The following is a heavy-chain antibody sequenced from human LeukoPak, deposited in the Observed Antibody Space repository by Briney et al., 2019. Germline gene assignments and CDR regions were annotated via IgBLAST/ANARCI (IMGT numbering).Heavy chain of an antibody. Sequence: SETLSLTCTVSGGSISSYYWSWVRQPPGKALEWVGYIYYSGSTNYNPSLKSRVTISVDTSKNQFSLKLSSVTAADTAVYYCARGSNGVSYFHYYYGMDVWGQGTTVTVSS. CDR1: GGSISSYY. CDR2: IYYSGST. V-gene: IGHV4-59*01. J-gene: IGHJ6*02. CDR3: ARGSNGVSYFHYYYGMDV. D-gene: IGHD1-26*01.